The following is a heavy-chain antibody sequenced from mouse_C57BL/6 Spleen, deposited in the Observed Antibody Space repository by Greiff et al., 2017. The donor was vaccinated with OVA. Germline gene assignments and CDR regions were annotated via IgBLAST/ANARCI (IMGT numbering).Heavy chain of an antibody. CDR2: IWSGGST. J-gene: IGHJ1*03. Sequence: VKLVESGPGLVQPSQSLSITCTVSGFSLTSYGVHWVRQSPGKGLEWLGVIWSGGSTDYNAAFISRLSISKDNSKSQVFFKMNSLQADDTAIYYCARMAITTVVARYFDVWGTGTTVTVSS. V-gene: IGHV2-2*01. CDR3: ARMAITTVVARYFDV. CDR1: GFSLTSYG. D-gene: IGHD1-1*01.